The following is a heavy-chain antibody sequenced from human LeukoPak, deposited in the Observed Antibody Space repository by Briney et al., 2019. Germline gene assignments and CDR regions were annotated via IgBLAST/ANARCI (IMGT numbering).Heavy chain of an antibody. CDR1: GFTFSSYA. J-gene: IGHJ4*02. V-gene: IGHV3-23*01. Sequence: PGGSLRLACAASGFTFSSYAMSWVRQAPGKGLEWVSAISGSGGSRYYADCVKGRVTTSRDNSKNTLYLQMNSLRAEDTAVYYCAKEASKVVPPFDYWGQGTLVTVSS. CDR2: ISGSGGSR. CDR3: AKEASKVVPPFDY. D-gene: IGHD2-2*01.